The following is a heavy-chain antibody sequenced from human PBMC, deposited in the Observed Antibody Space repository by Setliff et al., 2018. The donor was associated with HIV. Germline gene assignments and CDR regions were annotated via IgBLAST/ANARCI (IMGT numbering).Heavy chain of an antibody. Sequence: TLSLTCTVSGGSISSGSYYWSWIRQPAGKGLEWIWHIHTSGSTKYNPSLKSRVTISADTSKNQFSLNLSSVTAAETAVYYCAREPAAGAYYFDYWGQGTPVTVSS. J-gene: IGHJ4*02. CDR2: IHTSGST. D-gene: IGHD6-13*01. CDR3: AREPAAGAYYFDY. V-gene: IGHV4-61*09. CDR1: GGSISSGSYY.